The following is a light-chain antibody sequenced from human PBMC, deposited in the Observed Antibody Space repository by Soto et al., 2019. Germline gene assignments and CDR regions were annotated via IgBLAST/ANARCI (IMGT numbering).Light chain of an antibody. Sequence: EIVLTQSPASLCVSPGVRVTLSCRASESVSTNLAWYQQKAGQAPRLLIYAASTRATGIPARFSGSGSGTEFTLTITSLQPDDFATYYCQQYNSASPLTFGGGTQV. V-gene: IGKV3-15*01. CDR1: ESVSTN. J-gene: IGKJ4*01. CDR3: QQYNSASPLT. CDR2: AAS.